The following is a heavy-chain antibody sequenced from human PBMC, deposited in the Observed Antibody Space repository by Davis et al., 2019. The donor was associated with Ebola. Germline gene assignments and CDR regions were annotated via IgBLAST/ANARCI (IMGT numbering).Heavy chain of an antibody. Sequence: AASVKVSCKASGYTFTGYYIHWVRQAPGQGLEWMGWINPNSGDTKYSQKFQGWVTMTRDTPISTAYMELNRLTSDATAVYYCARNRVCSGATCYAYFDFWGQGTLVTVSS. CDR1: GYTFTGYY. J-gene: IGHJ4*02. D-gene: IGHD2-15*01. V-gene: IGHV1-2*04. CDR2: INPNSGDT. CDR3: ARNRVCSGATCYAYFDF.